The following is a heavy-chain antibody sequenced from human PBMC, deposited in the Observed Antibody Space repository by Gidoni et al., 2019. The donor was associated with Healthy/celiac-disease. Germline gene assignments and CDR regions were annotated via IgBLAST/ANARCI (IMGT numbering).Heavy chain of an antibody. J-gene: IGHJ3*02. CDR1: GGSIRSSSYY. CDR2: IYYSGST. V-gene: IGHV4-39*01. CDR3: ARRPRPNYCSGGSCYSGAFDI. Sequence: QLQLQESGPGLVKPSGTLSLTCTVSGGSIRSSSYYWGWIRQPPGKGLEWIGSIYYSGSTYYNPSLKSRVTISVDTSKNQFSLKLSSVTAADTAVYYCARRPRPNYCSGGSCYSGAFDIWGQGTMVTVSS. D-gene: IGHD2-15*01.